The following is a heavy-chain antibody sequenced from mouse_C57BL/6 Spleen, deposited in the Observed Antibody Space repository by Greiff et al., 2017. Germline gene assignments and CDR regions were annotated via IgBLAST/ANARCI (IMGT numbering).Heavy chain of an antibody. V-gene: IGHV1-72*01. CDR3: ARKGDIYYDYDGFAY. J-gene: IGHJ3*01. Sequence: QVQLQQPGAELVKPGASVKLSCKASGYTFTSYWMHWVKQRPGRGLEWIGRIDPNGGGTKYNEKFKSKATLTVDKPSSTAYMQLSSLTSEDSAVYYCARKGDIYYDYDGFAYWGQGTLVTVSA. CDR1: GYTFTSYW. D-gene: IGHD2-4*01. CDR2: IDPNGGGT.